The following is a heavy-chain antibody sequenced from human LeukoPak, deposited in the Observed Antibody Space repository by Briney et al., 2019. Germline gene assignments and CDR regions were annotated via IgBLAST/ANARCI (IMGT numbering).Heavy chain of an antibody. CDR3: ATSTIHYYGSGSYPNYFDY. CDR2: IYCSGST. CDR1: GGSISSSSYY. V-gene: IGHV4-39*01. D-gene: IGHD3-10*01. J-gene: IGHJ4*02. Sequence: SETLSLTCTVSGGSISSSSYYWGWIRQPPGKGLEWIGSIYCSGSTYYNPSLKSRVTISVDTSKNQFSLKLSSVTAADTAVYYCATSTIHYYGSGSYPNYFDYWGQGTLVTVSS.